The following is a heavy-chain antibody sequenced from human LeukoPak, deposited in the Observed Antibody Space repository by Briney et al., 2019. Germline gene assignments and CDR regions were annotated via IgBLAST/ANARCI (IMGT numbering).Heavy chain of an antibody. CDR3: ARDGGGDY. Sequence: GGSLRLSCAASGFIFGNYVMSWVRQAPGKGLEWVSVIYSGGSTYYADSVKGRFTISRDNSKNTLYLQMNSLKAEDTAVYYCARDGGGDYWGQGTLVTVSS. V-gene: IGHV3-53*01. CDR2: IYSGGST. J-gene: IGHJ4*02. CDR1: GFIFGNYV. D-gene: IGHD3-16*01.